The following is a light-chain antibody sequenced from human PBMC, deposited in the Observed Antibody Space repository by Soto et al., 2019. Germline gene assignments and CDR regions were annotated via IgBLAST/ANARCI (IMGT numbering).Light chain of an antibody. J-gene: IGKJ1*01. Sequence: EIVLTQSPGTLSLSPGERATLSCRASQSVSSSYLAWYQQKPGQAPRLLIYGTSSRATAIPDRFSGSGSGTEFTLTIGRLEPEDFAVYSCQQYGSSSWTFGQGTKVDIK. CDR2: GTS. CDR1: QSVSSSY. CDR3: QQYGSSSWT. V-gene: IGKV3-20*01.